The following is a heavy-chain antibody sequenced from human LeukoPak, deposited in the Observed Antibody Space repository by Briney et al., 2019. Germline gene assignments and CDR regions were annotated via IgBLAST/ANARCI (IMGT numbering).Heavy chain of an antibody. Sequence: GGSLRLSCAASEFSLGSNYMTWVRQAPGKGLEWVSLIYSGGSTYYADSVKGRFTISRDNSKNTLYLQMNSLRAEDTAVYYCARDRVTTSSWPRVEYYYMDVWGKGTTVTISS. V-gene: IGHV3-66*01. CDR1: EFSLGSNY. CDR3: ARDRVTTSSWPRVEYYYMDV. D-gene: IGHD4-11*01. CDR2: IYSGGST. J-gene: IGHJ6*03.